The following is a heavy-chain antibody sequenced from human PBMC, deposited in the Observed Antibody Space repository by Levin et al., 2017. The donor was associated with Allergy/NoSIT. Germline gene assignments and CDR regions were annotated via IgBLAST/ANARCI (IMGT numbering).Heavy chain of an antibody. CDR2: VDHSGYP. Sequence: GSLRLSCAVYGGSFSGYEWSWIRHSPGKGLEWIGEVDHSGYPKYNPSLRSRVTISLDTSKNQLSLRLTSVTAADTAVYYCASEENDYDSSGQFRVAAYWGQGTRVTVSS. CDR3: ASEENDYDSSGQFRVAAY. V-gene: IGHV4-34*01. CDR1: GGSFSGYE. J-gene: IGHJ4*02. D-gene: IGHD3-22*01.